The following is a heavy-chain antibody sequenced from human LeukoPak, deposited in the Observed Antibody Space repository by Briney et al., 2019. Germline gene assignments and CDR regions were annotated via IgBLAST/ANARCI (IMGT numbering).Heavy chain of an antibody. J-gene: IGHJ4*02. D-gene: IGHD6-13*01. CDR1: GFTFSSYS. CDR2: ISSSSSYI. CDR3: ARGSSSWYYLDY. V-gene: IGHV3-21*01. Sequence: GGSLRLSCAASGFTFSSYSMNWVRQAPGKGLEWVSSISSSSSYIYYADSVKGRFTISRDNAKNSLYLQMNSLRAEDTAVYYCARGSSSWYYLDYWGQGTLVTVSS.